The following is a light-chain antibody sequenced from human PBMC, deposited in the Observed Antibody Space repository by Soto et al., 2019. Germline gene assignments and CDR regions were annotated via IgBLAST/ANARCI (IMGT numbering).Light chain of an antibody. Sequence: QAVVTQPPSASGAPGQRVTLSCIGDSSYIGFNAVNWYQQLPGAAPKLLIHGNSQRPSGVPDRLSGSKSCTSASLAIIGLRAEDEAHNYCAAWVDILRGVVFGGRTQLTVL. V-gene: IGLV1-47*02. CDR3: AAWVDILRGVV. CDR2: GNS. J-gene: IGLJ3*02. CDR1: SSYIGFNA.